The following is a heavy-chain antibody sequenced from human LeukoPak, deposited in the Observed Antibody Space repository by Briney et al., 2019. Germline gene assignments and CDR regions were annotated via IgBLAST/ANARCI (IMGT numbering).Heavy chain of an antibody. CDR3: ARDIAARPGY. CDR2: IYHSGST. V-gene: IGHV4-38-2*02. CDR1: GYSISSGYY. Sequence: NPSETLSLTCTVSGYSISSGYYWGWVRQPPGKGLEWIGSIYHSGSTYYNPSLKSRVTISVDTSKDQFSLKLSSVTAADTAVYYCARDIAARPGYWGQGTLVTVSS. D-gene: IGHD6-6*01. J-gene: IGHJ4*02.